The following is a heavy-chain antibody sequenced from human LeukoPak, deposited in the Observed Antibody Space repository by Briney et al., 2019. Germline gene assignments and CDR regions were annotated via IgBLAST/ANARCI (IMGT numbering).Heavy chain of an antibody. CDR1: GFTFSSYA. V-gene: IGHV3-64*01. D-gene: IGHD6-6*01. CDR2: ISSNGGST. J-gene: IGHJ6*03. Sequence: GGSLRLSCAASGFTFSSYAMHWVRQAPGKGLEYVSAISSNGGSTYYANSVKGRFTISRDNSKNTLYLQMGSLRAEDMAVYYCARVRSPGSSPTPYYYYYYYMDVWGKGTTVTVSS. CDR3: ARVRSPGSSPTPYYYYYYYMDV.